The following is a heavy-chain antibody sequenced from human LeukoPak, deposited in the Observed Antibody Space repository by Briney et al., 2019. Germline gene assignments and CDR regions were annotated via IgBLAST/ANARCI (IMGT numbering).Heavy chain of an antibody. D-gene: IGHD3-9*01. J-gene: IGHJ4*02. CDR3: ARAGYDILTGYITPIDY. CDR1: GFTFSSYE. CDR2: IWYDGSNK. Sequence: GGSLRLSCAASGFTFSSYEMNWVRQAPGKGLEWVAVIWYDGSNKYYADSVKGRFTISRDNSKNTLYLQMNSLRAEDTAVYYCARAGYDILTGYITPIDYWGQGTLVTVSS. V-gene: IGHV3-33*08.